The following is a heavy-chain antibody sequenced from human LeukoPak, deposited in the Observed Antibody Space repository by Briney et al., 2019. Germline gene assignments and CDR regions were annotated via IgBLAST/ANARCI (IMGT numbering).Heavy chain of an antibody. Sequence: PSETLSLTCTVSGGSISSGDYYWSWIRQPPGKGLEWIGYIYYSGSTYYNPSLKSQVTISVDTSKNQFSLKLSSVTAADTAVYYCARAAQGGSSSWYGHIDYWGQGTLVTVSS. J-gene: IGHJ4*02. CDR1: GGSISSGDYY. CDR2: IYYSGST. CDR3: ARAAQGGSSSWYGHIDY. V-gene: IGHV4-30-4*01. D-gene: IGHD6-13*01.